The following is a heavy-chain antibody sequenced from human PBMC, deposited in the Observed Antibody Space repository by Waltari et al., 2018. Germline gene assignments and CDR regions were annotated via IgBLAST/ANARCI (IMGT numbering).Heavy chain of an antibody. CDR2: IDHNINP. J-gene: IGHJ6*03. CDR3: ARESPRGFTVPPHYMDV. D-gene: IGHD3-16*02. V-gene: IGHV4-34*01. Sequence: QVHLTQWGAGRLQPSETLSLTCAVSGGSMSGYSWAWIRQPPGKGLEWIGEIDHNINPKYNPSLESRVTISVDTSKNQFSLKLASVTAADTAVYFCARESPRGFTVPPHYMDVWASGTTVIV. CDR1: GGSMSGYS.